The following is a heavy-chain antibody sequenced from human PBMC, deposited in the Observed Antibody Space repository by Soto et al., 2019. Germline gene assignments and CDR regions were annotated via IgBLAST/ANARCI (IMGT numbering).Heavy chain of an antibody. Sequence: GGSLRLSCAASGFTFSTYAMTWVRQAPGKGLEWVSAISGSGGSTYYTDSVKGRFTISRDNSKNTLYLQMNSLRAEDTAVYYCAVRKTGSFFDYWGQGTLVTVSS. CDR1: GFTFSTYA. CDR2: ISGSGGST. V-gene: IGHV3-23*01. D-gene: IGHD1-26*01. CDR3: AVRKTGSFFDY. J-gene: IGHJ4*02.